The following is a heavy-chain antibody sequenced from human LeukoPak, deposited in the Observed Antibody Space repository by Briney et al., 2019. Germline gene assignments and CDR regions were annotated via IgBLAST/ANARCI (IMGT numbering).Heavy chain of an antibody. V-gene: IGHV4-59*01. D-gene: IGHD2-2*01. J-gene: IGHJ5*02. CDR2: IYYSGST. Sequence: SETLSLTCTVSGGSISSYYWSWIRQPPGKGLEWIGYIYYSGSTNYNPSLKSRVTISVDTSKNQFSLKLSSVTAADTAAYYCARVGTSWGTYNWFDPWGQGTLVTVSS. CDR1: GGSISSYY. CDR3: ARVGTSWGTYNWFDP.